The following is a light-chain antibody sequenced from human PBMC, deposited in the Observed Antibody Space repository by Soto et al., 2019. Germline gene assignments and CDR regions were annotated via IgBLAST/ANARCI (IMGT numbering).Light chain of an antibody. Sequence: DIQMTQSPSTLSASVGDRVTITCRASQSISSWLAWYQQKPGKAPKLLIYDASSLESGVPSRFSGSGSGTEFTLTISSLQPDDFATYYCQQLNSYLITFGQGTRLEI. J-gene: IGKJ5*01. CDR3: QQLNSYLIT. CDR2: DAS. CDR1: QSISSW. V-gene: IGKV1-5*01.